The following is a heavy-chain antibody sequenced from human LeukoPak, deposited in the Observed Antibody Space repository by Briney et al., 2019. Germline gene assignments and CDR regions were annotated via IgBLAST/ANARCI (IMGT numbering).Heavy chain of an antibody. D-gene: IGHD2-8*01. CDR3: ARYGPDAFDI. V-gene: IGHV3-11*06. Sequence: GGPLRLSCAASGFTFSDYYMSWMRQAPGKGLECVSYISSSSSYTNSTDSVKGRFTIPRDNAKNSLYLQMNSLRAEDTAVYYCARYGPDAFDIWGQGTMVTVSS. CDR2: ISSSSSYT. J-gene: IGHJ3*02. CDR1: GFTFSDYY.